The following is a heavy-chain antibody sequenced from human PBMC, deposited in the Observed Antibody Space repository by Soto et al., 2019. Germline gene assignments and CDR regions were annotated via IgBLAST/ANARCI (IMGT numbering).Heavy chain of an antibody. D-gene: IGHD6-19*01. V-gene: IGHV3-23*01. J-gene: IGHJ4*02. CDR1: GFTFSSYA. CDR3: GRVGGLSGRNSSGVLLDY. CDR2: ISGSGGST. Sequence: EVQLLESGGGLVQPGGSLRLSCAASGFTFSSYAMSSVRQAPGKGLEWVSAISGSGGSTYYADSVKGRFTISRDNSKNTLYLQMNSLRAEDTAVYYCGRVGGLSGRNSSGVLLDYWGQGTLVTVSS.